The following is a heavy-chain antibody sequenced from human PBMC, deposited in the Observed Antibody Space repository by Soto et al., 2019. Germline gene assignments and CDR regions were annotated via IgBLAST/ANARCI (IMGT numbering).Heavy chain of an antibody. J-gene: IGHJ3*02. CDR1: GYTFTSYG. CDR2: ISAYNGNT. D-gene: IGHD3-22*01. V-gene: IGHV1-18*04. CDR3: ARVVDDYYDSSGYPTTFDAFDI. Sequence: GASVKVSCKASGYTFTSYGISWVRQAPGQGLEWMGWISAYNGNTNYAQKLQGRVTMTTDTSTSTAYMELRSLRSDDTAVYYCARVVDDYYDSSGYPTTFDAFDIWGQGTMVTVSS.